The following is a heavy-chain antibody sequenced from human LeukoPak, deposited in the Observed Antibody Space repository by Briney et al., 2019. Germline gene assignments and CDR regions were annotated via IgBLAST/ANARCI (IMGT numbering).Heavy chain of an antibody. D-gene: IGHD4-17*01. J-gene: IGHJ2*01. CDR3: AKYGDYWYFDL. CDR1: GFTFSSYW. CDR2: INSDGSST. V-gene: IGHV3-74*01. Sequence: GGSLRLSCAASGFTFSSYWMHWVSQARGKGLVWASRINSDGSSTNYADSVKGRFTISRDNAKNTLYLQMNSLRAEDTAVYYCAKYGDYWYFDLWGRGTLVTVSS.